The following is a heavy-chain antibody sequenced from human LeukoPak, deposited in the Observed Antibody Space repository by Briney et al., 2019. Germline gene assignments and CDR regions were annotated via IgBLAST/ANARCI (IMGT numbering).Heavy chain of an antibody. J-gene: IGHJ6*02. CDR3: ARDLELLPDYYYYYGMDV. CDR2: INPNSGGT. CDR1: GYTSTGYY. D-gene: IGHD2-15*01. Sequence: GASVKVSCKASGYTSTGYYMHWVRQAPGQGLEWMGWINPNSGGTNYAQKFQGRVTMTRDTSISTAYMELSRLRSDDTAVYYCARDLELLPDYYYYYGMDVWGQGTTVTVSS. V-gene: IGHV1-2*02.